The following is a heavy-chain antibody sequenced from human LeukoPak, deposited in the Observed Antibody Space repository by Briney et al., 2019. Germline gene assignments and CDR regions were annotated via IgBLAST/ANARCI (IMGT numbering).Heavy chain of an antibody. CDR2: INPNSGGT. CDR1: GYTFTGYY. J-gene: IGHJ4*02. CDR3: AREAYSSGWPFFDY. Sequence: ASVKVSCKASGYTFTGYYMHWVRQAPGQGLEWMGWINPNSGGTNYAQKFQGRVTMTRDTSTSTVYMELSSLRSEDTAVYYCAREAYSSGWPFFDYWGQGTLVTVSS. D-gene: IGHD6-19*01. V-gene: IGHV1-2*02.